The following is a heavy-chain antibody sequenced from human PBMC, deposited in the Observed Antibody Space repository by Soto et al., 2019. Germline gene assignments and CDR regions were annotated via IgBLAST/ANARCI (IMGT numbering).Heavy chain of an antibody. CDR2: ISYDGSNK. V-gene: IGHV3-30-3*01. J-gene: IGHJ5*02. CDR3: AREIAVAGTSSWFDP. Sequence: QVQLVESGGGVVQPGRSLRLSCAASGFTFSSYAMHWVRQAPGKGLEWVAVISYDGSNKYYADSVKGRFTISRDNSKNTLYLQMNSLRAEDTAVYYCAREIAVAGTSSWFDPWGQGTLVTVSS. D-gene: IGHD6-19*01. CDR1: GFTFSSYA.